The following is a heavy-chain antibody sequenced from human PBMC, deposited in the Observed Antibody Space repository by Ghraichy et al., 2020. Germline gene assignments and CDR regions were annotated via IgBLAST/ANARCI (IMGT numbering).Heavy chain of an antibody. CDR2: IYYSGGT. Sequence: SETLSLTCTVSGDSISSGDYYWTWIRQHPGKGLEWIGYIYYSGGTSYNPSLKSRLTISVDTSKNQFSLKLSSVTAADTAVYYCARDHAGAYYYYAMDVWGQGTTVTVSS. CDR1: GDSISSGDYY. CDR3: ARDHAGAYYYYAMDV. J-gene: IGHJ6*02. V-gene: IGHV4-31*03. D-gene: IGHD2-8*02.